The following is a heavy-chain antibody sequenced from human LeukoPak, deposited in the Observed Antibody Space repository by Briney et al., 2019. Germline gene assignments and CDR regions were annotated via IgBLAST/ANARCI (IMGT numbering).Heavy chain of an antibody. V-gene: IGHV4-39*01. J-gene: IGHJ3*01. CDR3: ARGDQGIAARLGAFDV. Sequence: SETLSLTCTVSGGSISSSSYYWGWIRQPPGKGLEWFGSIYYSGSTFYNPSLKSRVTISVDTSKNQFSLKLNSVTAADTAVYYCARGDQGIAARLGAFDVWGQGTTVTVSS. D-gene: IGHD6-6*01. CDR2: IYYSGST. CDR1: GGSISSSSYY.